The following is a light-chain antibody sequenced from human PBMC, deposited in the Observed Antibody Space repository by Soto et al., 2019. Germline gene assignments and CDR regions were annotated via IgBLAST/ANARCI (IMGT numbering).Light chain of an antibody. J-gene: IGKJ2*02. V-gene: IGKV1-39*01. CDR1: QSIRTY. Sequence: DIQMTQSPSSLSASVGDRVTITCRASQSIRTYLNWYQQKVGKDPKLLIYDSSSLQRGVPSRFSGSGSGTECTLSISSMQPEYFATYYCQPSDSTPRTFGQGTKLEIK. CDR3: QPSDSTPRT. CDR2: DSS.